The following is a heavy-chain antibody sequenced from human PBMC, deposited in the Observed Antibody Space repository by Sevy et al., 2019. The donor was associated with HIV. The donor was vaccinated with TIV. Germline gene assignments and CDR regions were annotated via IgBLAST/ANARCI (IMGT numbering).Heavy chain of an antibody. Sequence: GGSLRLSCAASGFTLSDYYMSWIRQAPGKGLQWISYISSSSDTIYYADSVKGRFTISRDNAKNSLYLEMNSLGVEDTAVYYCARDHEKDGDLGDYYYYAMDVWGQGTTVTVSS. V-gene: IGHV3-11*01. D-gene: IGHD4-17*01. CDR1: GFTLSDYY. J-gene: IGHJ6*02. CDR3: ARDHEKDGDLGDYYYYAMDV. CDR2: ISSSSDTI.